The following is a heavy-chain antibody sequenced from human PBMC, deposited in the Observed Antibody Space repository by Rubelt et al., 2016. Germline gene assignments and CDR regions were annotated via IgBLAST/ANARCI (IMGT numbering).Heavy chain of an antibody. Sequence: QVQLVQSGAEVKKPGASVKVYCKASGYMFTNYYMHWVRQAPGQGLEWMGRINPESGCTNYAQTYTGRITMTSETATASAYMVGGSLTSWDPAWYYCAVRGSSSSRCSWGQGILVTVSS. CDR2: INPESGCT. CDR3: AVRGSSSSRCS. CDR1: GYMFTNYY. D-gene: IGHD6-13*01. V-gene: IGHV1/OR15-1*04. J-gene: IGHJ5*02.